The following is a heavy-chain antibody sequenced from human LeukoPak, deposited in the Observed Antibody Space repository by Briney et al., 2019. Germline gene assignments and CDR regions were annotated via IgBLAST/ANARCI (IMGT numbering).Heavy chain of an antibody. V-gene: IGHV5-10-1*01. D-gene: IGHD5-18*01. CDR3: ARHDKSYGSPFDY. Sequence: GESLKISCKGSGYSFTSYWISWVRQMPGKGLEWRGRIDPSDSYTNYSPSFQGHVTISADKSISTAYLQWSSLKASDTAMYYCARHDKSYGSPFDYWGQGTLVTVSS. CDR2: IDPSDSYT. CDR1: GYSFTSYW. J-gene: IGHJ4*02.